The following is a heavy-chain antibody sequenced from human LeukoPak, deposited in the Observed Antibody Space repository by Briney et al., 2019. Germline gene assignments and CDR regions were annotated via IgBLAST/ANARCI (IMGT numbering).Heavy chain of an antibody. CDR3: ARLSGETYYYDSSGSA. CDR1: GGTFSSYA. Sequence: ASVKVPCKASGGTFSSYAISWVRQAPGQGLEWMGGIIPIFGTANYAQKFQGRVTITADESTSTAYMELSSLRSEDTAVYYCARLSGETYYYDSSGSAWGQGTLVTVSS. V-gene: IGHV1-69*13. CDR2: IIPIFGTA. D-gene: IGHD3-22*01. J-gene: IGHJ4*02.